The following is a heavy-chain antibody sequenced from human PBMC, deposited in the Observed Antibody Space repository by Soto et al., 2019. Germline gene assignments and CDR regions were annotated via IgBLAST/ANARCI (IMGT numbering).Heavy chain of an antibody. J-gene: IGHJ4*02. CDR2: VYSGGGT. CDR1: GGSLRGYS. V-gene: IGHV4-59*01. Sequence: SETLSLTCTVSGGSLRGYSWSWIRQSPGKGLEWIGYVYSGGGTNYSPSFMGRVTISVDTTDNQFSLKLNSVTAADTAVYYCARSINSKRFIVDFDYWGQGTLVTVSS. CDR3: ARSINSKRFIVDFDY. D-gene: IGHD3-16*02.